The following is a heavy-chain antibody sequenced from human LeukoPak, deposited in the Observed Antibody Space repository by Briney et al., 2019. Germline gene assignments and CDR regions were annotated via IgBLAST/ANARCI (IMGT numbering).Heavy chain of an antibody. CDR1: GYSISSGYY. V-gene: IGHV4-38-2*02. Sequence: PSETLSLTCTVSGYSISSGYYWGWIRQPPGKGLEWIGSIYHSGSTYYNPPLKSRVTISVDTSKNQFSLKLSSVTAADTAVYYCAAYGSGSYMVDYWGQGTLDTVSS. J-gene: IGHJ4*02. CDR2: IYHSGST. CDR3: AAYGSGSYMVDY. D-gene: IGHD3-10*01.